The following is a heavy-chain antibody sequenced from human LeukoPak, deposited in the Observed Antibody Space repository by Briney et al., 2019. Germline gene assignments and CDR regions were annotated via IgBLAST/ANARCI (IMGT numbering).Heavy chain of an antibody. V-gene: IGHV3-30*18. Sequence: PGGSLRLSCATSGFTFTCCGMHWVRQASSKGLEWVAAISSSDGNSKYYADSVKGRFTISRDNSKNTVYLQMNSLRADDTAVYYCAKWSGNRPLYYFDYWGQGTLVTVSS. CDR1: GFTFTCCG. D-gene: IGHD3-3*01. CDR2: ISSSDGNSK. J-gene: IGHJ4*02. CDR3: AKWSGNRPLYYFDY.